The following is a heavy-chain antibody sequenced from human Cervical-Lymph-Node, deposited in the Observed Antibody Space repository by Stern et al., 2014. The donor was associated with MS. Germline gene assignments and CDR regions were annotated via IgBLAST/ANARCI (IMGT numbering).Heavy chain of an antibody. D-gene: IGHD3-22*01. Sequence: QVQLQQWGAGLLKPSETLSLTCAVYGGSFSGYYWSWIRQPPGKGLEWIGEINHSGSTNYNPSLKSGVTKSVDKSKNQFSLQLSSVTAADTAVYYCARGGSYYDSSGSQYYFDYWGQGTLVTVSS. CDR3: ARGGSYYDSSGSQYYFDY. CDR2: INHSGST. J-gene: IGHJ4*02. CDR1: GGSFSGYY. V-gene: IGHV4-34*01.